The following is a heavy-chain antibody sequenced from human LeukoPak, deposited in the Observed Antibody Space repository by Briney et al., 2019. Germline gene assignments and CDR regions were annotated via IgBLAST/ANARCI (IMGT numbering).Heavy chain of an antibody. CDR1: GFTFSSYA. D-gene: IGHD1-26*01. CDR2: IDHSGSA. J-gene: IGHJ5*02. CDR3: ARGRSGRRIWFDP. V-gene: IGHV4-38-2*02. Sequence: AGSLRLSCTASGFTFSSYAMSWGRQAPRKGLEWVGSIDHSGSAYYNSSLKSRVTISVDTSKNQFSLNLNSVTAADTAMYYCARGRSGRRIWFDPWGQGTLGTVSS.